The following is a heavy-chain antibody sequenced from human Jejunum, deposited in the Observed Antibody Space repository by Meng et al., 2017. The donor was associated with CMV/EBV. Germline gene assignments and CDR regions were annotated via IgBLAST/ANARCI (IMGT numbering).Heavy chain of an antibody. D-gene: IGHD4-17*01. V-gene: IGHV3-23*01. Sequence: LTLSCAASTFPLTPYGMNWVRQAPGKGLEWVSGISSSDGRTYYADSVRGHFTISRDNSKNTLFLQMNSLRVEDTAVYYCANSGLRAWGQGTLVTVSS. J-gene: IGHJ4*02. CDR1: TFPLTPYG. CDR3: ANSGLRA. CDR2: ISSSDGRT.